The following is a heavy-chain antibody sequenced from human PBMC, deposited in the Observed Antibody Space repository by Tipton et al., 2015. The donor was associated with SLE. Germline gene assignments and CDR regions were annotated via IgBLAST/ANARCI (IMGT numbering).Heavy chain of an antibody. Sequence: TLSLTCTVSGGSISSHYWSWIRQPPGKGLEWIGYIYDSGSTNYNPSPKSRVTISVDTSKNQFSLKLSSVTAADTAVYYCARDSAAAGYGMDVWGQGTTVTVSS. V-gene: IGHV4-59*11. CDR2: IYDSGST. CDR1: GGSISSHY. J-gene: IGHJ6*02. D-gene: IGHD6-13*01. CDR3: ARDSAAAGYGMDV.